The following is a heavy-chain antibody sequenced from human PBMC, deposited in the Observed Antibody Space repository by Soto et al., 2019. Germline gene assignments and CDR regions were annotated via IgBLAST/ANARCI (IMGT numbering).Heavy chain of an antibody. J-gene: IGHJ4*02. Sequence: GGSLRLSCAASGFTFSSYGMHWVRQAPGKGLEWVAVISYDGSNKYYADSVKGRFTISRDNSKNTLYLQMNSLRAEDTAVYYCANDERMITFGPIDYRGPGTLV. V-gene: IGHV3-30*18. CDR2: ISYDGSNK. CDR3: ANDERMITFGPIDY. CDR1: GFTFSSYG. D-gene: IGHD3-16*01.